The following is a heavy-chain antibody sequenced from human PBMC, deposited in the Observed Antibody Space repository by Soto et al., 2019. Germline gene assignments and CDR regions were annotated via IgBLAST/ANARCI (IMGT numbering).Heavy chain of an antibody. J-gene: IGHJ6*02. CDR3: ARNGTYSYSLSHHSGMDV. CDR1: GGTFGNFI. CDR2: IVPMLGTP. V-gene: IGHV1-69*13. Sequence: ASVKVSCKASGGTFGNFIMNWVRQTPGQGLEWMGGIVPMLGTPTYAEKFKGRVRISATGSTSATYMELTSLRSEDTAIYYCARNGTYSYSLSHHSGMDVWGQGTTVTVSS. D-gene: IGHD5-18*01.